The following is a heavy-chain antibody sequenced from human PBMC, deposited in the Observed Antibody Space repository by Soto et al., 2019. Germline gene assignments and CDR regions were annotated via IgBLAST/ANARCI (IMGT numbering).Heavy chain of an antibody. CDR1: GYNFAGYW. CDR3: ARGGVSTRTFDY. Sequence: GESLKISCKGSGYNFAGYWIAWVRQMPGKGLELMGIIYPSDSDTRYRPSFQGQATISADKSISSAYLQWSSLRASDTAMYYCARGGVSTRTFDYWGQGTPVTVSS. V-gene: IGHV5-51*01. CDR2: IYPSDSDT. D-gene: IGHD3-3*01. J-gene: IGHJ4*02.